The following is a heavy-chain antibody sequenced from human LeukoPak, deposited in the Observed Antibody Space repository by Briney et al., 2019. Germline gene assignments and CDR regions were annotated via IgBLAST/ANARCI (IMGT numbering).Heavy chain of an antibody. CDR1: GFTFSTYA. Sequence: GRSPRLSCAASGFTFSTYAMHWVRQAPGKGLEWVAVISFDGSNQYYADSVQGRFTISRDNSKNTLFLQMDSLRAEDTAVYYCAKLFSGTTVTLDLDYWGQGTLVTVSS. V-gene: IGHV3-30*18. CDR3: AKLFSGTTVTLDLDY. D-gene: IGHD4-17*01. CDR2: ISFDGSNQ. J-gene: IGHJ4*02.